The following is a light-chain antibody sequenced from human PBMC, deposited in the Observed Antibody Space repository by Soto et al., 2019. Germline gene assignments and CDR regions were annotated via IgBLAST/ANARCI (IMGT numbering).Light chain of an antibody. CDR1: QSVSSS. CDR2: GAS. CDR3: QQYNKWPLS. J-gene: IGKJ4*01. Sequence: EIVMTQSPATLPVSPGERATLSCWASQSVSSSLAWYQQKPGQAPRLLIYGASTRATGIPARFSGSGSGTVFTFNISSLQSEDLAVYFCQQYNKWPLSFGGGTKVEI. V-gene: IGKV3-15*01.